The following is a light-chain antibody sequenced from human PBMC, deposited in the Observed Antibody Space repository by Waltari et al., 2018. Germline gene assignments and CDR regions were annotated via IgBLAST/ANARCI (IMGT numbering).Light chain of an antibody. CDR2: DAS. CDR3: QQYETSPPT. J-gene: IGKJ3*01. Sequence: EIVLTQSPGTLSLSPGEGDTPSCRASQSISSNSVAWYQHKPGQTPRLLIYDASIRAAGIPDRFTGSGFGTDFILTINRLEPEDSAVYYCQQYETSPPTFGPGTRVDIE. V-gene: IGKV3-20*01. CDR1: QSISSNS.